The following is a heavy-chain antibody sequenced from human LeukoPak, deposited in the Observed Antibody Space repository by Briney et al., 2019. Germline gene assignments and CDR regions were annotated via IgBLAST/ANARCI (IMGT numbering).Heavy chain of an antibody. Sequence: SETLSLTCAVYGGSFSGYYWSWIRQPPGKGLEWIGEINHSGSTNYNPSLKSRVTISVDTSKNQFSLKLSSVTAADTAVYYCARVGDYDSSGYYGWFDPWGQGTPVTVSS. V-gene: IGHV4-34*01. CDR2: INHSGST. J-gene: IGHJ5*02. D-gene: IGHD3-22*01. CDR3: ARVGDYDSSGYYGWFDP. CDR1: GGSFSGYY.